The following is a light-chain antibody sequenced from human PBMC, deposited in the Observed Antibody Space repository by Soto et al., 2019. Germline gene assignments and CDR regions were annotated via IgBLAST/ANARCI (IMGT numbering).Light chain of an antibody. Sequence: TQSPATLYVSPGERATLSCRASQTVSRSLAWYQQRPGQAPRLLIYGASTRAAGVPGRFSGSGSGTDSTLTISSLQSEDFAVYYCQQYIDWPPYTFGQGTKLQIK. V-gene: IGKV3-15*01. CDR2: GAS. J-gene: IGKJ2*01. CDR1: QTVSRS. CDR3: QQYIDWPPYT.